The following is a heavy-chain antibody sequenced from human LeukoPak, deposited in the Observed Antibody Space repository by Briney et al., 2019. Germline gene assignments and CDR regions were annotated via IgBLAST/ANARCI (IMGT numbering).Heavy chain of an antibody. CDR1: GGTFSSYA. CDR2: IIPIFGTA. CDR3: ARETDYYYYMDV. D-gene: IGHD1-14*01. V-gene: IGHV1-69*05. J-gene: IGHJ6*03. Sequence: SVKVSCKASGGTFSSYAISWVRQAPGQGLEWMGGIIPIFGTANYAQKFQGRVTITTDESTSTAYMELRSLRSDDTAVYYCARETDYYYYMDVWGKGTTVTVSS.